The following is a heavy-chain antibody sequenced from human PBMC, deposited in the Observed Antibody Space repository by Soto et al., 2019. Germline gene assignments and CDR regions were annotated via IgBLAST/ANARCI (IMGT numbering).Heavy chain of an antibody. V-gene: IGHV3-23*01. J-gene: IGHJ4*02. CDR3: AKDLTAVVVVAATVFDY. Sequence: QAGGSLRLSCAASGFTFSSYAMSWVRQAPGKGLEWVSAISGSGGSTYYADSVKGRFTISRDNSKNTLYLQMNSLRAEDTAVYYCAKDLTAVVVVAATVFDYRGQGTLVTVSS. D-gene: IGHD2-15*01. CDR1: GFTFSSYA. CDR2: ISGSGGST.